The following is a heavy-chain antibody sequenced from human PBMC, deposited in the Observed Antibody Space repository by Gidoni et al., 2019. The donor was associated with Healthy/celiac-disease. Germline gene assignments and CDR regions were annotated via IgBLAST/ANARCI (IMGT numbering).Heavy chain of an antibody. CDR1: GFTFSSYG. V-gene: IGHV3-33*01. J-gene: IGHJ4*02. CDR2: IWYDGSNK. Sequence: QVQLVESGGGVVQPGRSLRLSCAASGFTFSSYGMHWVRQAPGKGLGWVAVIWYDGSNKYYADSVKGRFTISRDNSKNTLYLQMNSLRAEDTAVYYCARDPYCSSTSCYGGLDYWGQGTLVTVSS. D-gene: IGHD2-2*01. CDR3: ARDPYCSSTSCYGGLDY.